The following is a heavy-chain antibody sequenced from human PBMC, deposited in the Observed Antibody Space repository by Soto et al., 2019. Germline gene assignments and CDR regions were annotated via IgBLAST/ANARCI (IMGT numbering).Heavy chain of an antibody. CDR1: GFAFNKFG. V-gene: IGHV3-30*18. CDR2: ISYDGSDQ. Sequence: QVQLVESGGGVVQPGTSLRLSCEASGFAFNKFGMHWVRQAPGKGLEWVAFISYDGSDQYYADSVQGRLTITRDHSMNTLNMQLNGRGREDTAVYYCAKGGGVGCVLWDHWGQGTLVTVSS. D-gene: IGHD3-3*01. CDR3: AKGGGVGCVLWDH. J-gene: IGHJ4*02.